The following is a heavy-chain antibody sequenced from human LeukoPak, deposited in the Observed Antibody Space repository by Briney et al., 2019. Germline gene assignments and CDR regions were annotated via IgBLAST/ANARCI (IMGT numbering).Heavy chain of an antibody. J-gene: IGHJ3*01. CDR3: SRSPQNCETTTCYDALDF. CDR1: GFTFSSYW. D-gene: IGHD2-2*01. V-gene: IGHV3-74*01. CDR2: VKSDGSRT. Sequence: GGSLRLSCAASGFTFSSYWMHWVRQAPGKGLVWVSRVKSDGSRTTYADSVKGRFTISRDNAKNTVCLQMNSLTVEDTAVYYCSRSPQNCETTTCYDALDFWGQGTMVTVSS.